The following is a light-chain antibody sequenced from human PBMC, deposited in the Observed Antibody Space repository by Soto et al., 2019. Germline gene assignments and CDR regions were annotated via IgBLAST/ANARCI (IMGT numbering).Light chain of an antibody. CDR2: EVS. CDR1: SSDIGAYDY. J-gene: IGLJ1*01. V-gene: IGLV2-14*01. Sequence: QAVLTQPPSVSAAPGQKVTVSCTGTSSDIGAYDYVSWYQQHPGKAPKVIISEVSKRPSGVSHRFSGSKSGNTASLTISGLQAEDEADYYCSSYTSSSTVGVFGTGTKLTVL. CDR3: SSYTSSSTVGV.